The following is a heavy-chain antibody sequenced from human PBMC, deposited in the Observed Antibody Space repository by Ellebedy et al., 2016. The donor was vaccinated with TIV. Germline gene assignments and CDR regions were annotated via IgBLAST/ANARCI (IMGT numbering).Heavy chain of an antibody. CDR2: ISSSGNYI. Sequence: GGSLRLXXAASGFTFSNYTMNWVRQAPGKGLEWVSSISSSGNYIYYADSVKGRFTISRDNARNSLYLQMNSLRAEDTAVYYCARANRADYYDSSVEYYYYGMDVWGQGTTVTVSS. CDR1: GFTFSNYT. D-gene: IGHD3-22*01. J-gene: IGHJ6*02. V-gene: IGHV3-21*01. CDR3: ARANRADYYDSSVEYYYYGMDV.